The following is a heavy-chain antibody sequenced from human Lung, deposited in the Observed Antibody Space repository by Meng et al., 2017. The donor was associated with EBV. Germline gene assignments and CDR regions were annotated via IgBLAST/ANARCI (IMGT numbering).Heavy chain of an antibody. V-gene: IGHV7-4-1*02. CDR1: GYAFTSYA. Sequence: QVQLVQSGSELKKPXXXXKXSXKAXGYAFTSYAMNWVRQTPGQGLEWMGWINTNTGNPTYAQGFTGRFVFSLDTSVSTAYLQISSLKAEDTAVYYCARETLGYCSSTSCYIGPPDYWGQGTLVTVSS. J-gene: IGHJ4*02. CDR3: ARETLGYCSSTSCYIGPPDY. D-gene: IGHD2-2*01. CDR2: INTNTGNP.